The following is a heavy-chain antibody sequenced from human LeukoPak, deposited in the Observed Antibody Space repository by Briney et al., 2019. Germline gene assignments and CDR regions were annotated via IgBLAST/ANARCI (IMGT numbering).Heavy chain of an antibody. Sequence: PGGSLRPSCAASGFTFTNNFMSWVRQVPGKGLEWVANIKQDGSETTYADSVRGRFTIFRDNDKDSVYLQMNSLRAEDSATYYCVREGFYFFDFWGQGTLVTVSS. CDR2: IKQDGSET. CDR3: VREGFYFFDF. V-gene: IGHV3-7*01. J-gene: IGHJ4*01. CDR1: GFTFTNNF.